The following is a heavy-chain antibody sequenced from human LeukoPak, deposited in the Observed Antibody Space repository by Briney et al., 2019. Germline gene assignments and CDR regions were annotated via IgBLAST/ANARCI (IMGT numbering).Heavy chain of an antibody. V-gene: IGHV3-74*01. D-gene: IGHD6-6*01. CDR1: GFTFSSYW. Sequence: PGGSLRLSCAASGFTFSSYWMHWVRQAPGKGLVWVSRINSDGSSTSYADSVKGRFTISRDNAKNSLYLQMNSLRAEDTALYYCARDTASSVYYYYYMDVWGKGTTVTVSS. CDR3: ARDTASSVYYYYYMDV. CDR2: INSDGSST. J-gene: IGHJ6*03.